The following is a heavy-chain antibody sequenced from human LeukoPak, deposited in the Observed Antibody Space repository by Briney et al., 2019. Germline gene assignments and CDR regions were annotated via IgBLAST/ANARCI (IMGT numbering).Heavy chain of an antibody. J-gene: IGHJ4*02. CDR1: GFTFNNYE. D-gene: IGHD2-2*01. V-gene: IGHV3-48*03. CDR2: IDTTGTNI. CDR3: ARDFKGYADY. Sequence: GGSLRLSCAASGFTFNNYEMNWVRQTPGKGLEWISYIDTTGTNIYYTDSVKDRFTISRDTAKNSLSLQMNSLRADDTAVYYCARDFKGYADYWGQGTLVTVSS.